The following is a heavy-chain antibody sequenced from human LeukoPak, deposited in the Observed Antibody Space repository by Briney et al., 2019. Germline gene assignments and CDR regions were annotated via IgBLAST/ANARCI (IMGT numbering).Heavy chain of an antibody. V-gene: IGHV4-59*01. J-gene: IGHJ5*02. CDR2: IYYSGST. Sequence: PSETLSLTCTVSGGSISSYYWSWIRQPPGKGLEWIGYIYYSGSTNYNPSLKSRVTISVDTSKNQFSLKLSSVTAADTAVYYCARGYCSGGSCCKNWFDPWGQGTLVTVSS. CDR1: GGSISSYY. CDR3: ARGYCSGGSCCKNWFDP. D-gene: IGHD2-15*01.